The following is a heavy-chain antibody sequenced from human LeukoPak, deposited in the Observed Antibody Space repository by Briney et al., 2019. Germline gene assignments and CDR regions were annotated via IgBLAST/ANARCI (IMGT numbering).Heavy chain of an antibody. CDR3: ARDDNYDFWSGSWFDP. J-gene: IGHJ5*02. Sequence: SETLSLTCTVSGGSISSYYWSWIRQPAGKGLEWIGRIYTSGSTNYNPSLKSRVTMSVDTSKNQFPLKLSSVTAADTAVYYCARDDNYDFWSGSWFDPWGQGTLVTVSS. CDR2: IYTSGST. V-gene: IGHV4-4*07. D-gene: IGHD3-3*01. CDR1: GGSISSYY.